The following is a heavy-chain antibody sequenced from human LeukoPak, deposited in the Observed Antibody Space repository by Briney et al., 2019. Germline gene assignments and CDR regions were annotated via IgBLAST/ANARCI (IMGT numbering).Heavy chain of an antibody. Sequence: ASVNVSCKASGYSFTGYYMHWVRQAPGQGLEWMGWINPNSGGTNYAQKFQGRVTMTRDTSISTAYMELSRLRSDDTAVYYCAREESHGSYDYWGQGTLVTVSS. J-gene: IGHJ4*02. CDR3: AREESHGSYDY. CDR2: INPNSGGT. CDR1: GYSFTGYY. V-gene: IGHV1-2*02. D-gene: IGHD1-26*01.